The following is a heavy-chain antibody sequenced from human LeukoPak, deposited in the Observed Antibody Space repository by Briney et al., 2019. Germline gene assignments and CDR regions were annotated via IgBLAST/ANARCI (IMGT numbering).Heavy chain of an antibody. Sequence: SVKVSCKASGGTFSSYAISWVRQAPGQGLEWMGGIIPIFGTANYAQKFQGRVTITRDTSASTACMELSSLRSEDTAVYYCARDRGIAVADRADWFDPWGQGTLVTVSS. D-gene: IGHD6-19*01. CDR3: ARDRGIAVADRADWFDP. CDR2: IIPIFGTA. J-gene: IGHJ5*02. V-gene: IGHV1-69*05. CDR1: GGTFSSYA.